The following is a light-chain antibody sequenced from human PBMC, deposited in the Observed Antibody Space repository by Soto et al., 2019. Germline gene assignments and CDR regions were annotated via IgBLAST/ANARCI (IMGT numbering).Light chain of an antibody. CDR3: SSYTTTSTLV. V-gene: IGLV2-14*01. J-gene: IGLJ3*02. CDR2: EVR. CDR1: IRDVGSYNL. Sequence: QSALTQPASVSGSPGQSITIACTGTIRDVGSYNLVSWYQQRPGEAPKLIISEVRNRPSGISYRFTGSKSGNTASLTISGLQTEDEADYYCSSYTTTSTLVFGGGTKPPS.